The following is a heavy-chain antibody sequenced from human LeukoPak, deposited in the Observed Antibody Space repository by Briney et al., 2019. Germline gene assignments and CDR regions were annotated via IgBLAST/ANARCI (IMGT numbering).Heavy chain of an antibody. J-gene: IGHJ3*02. D-gene: IGHD6-13*01. CDR1: GDSTSSDRYY. CDR3: ARGSLYSSSWLPAFDI. Sequence: PSETLSLTCTISGDSTSSDRYYGGWVRQPPGKGLEWIGNIYYSGSTYYNPSLKSRVTMSVDTSKNQFSLKLSSVTAADTAVYYRARGSLYSSSWLPAFDIWGQGTMVTVSS. CDR2: IYYSGST. V-gene: IGHV4-39*07.